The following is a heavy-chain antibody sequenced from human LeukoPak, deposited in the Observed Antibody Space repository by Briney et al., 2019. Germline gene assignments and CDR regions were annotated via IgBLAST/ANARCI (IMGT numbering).Heavy chain of an antibody. Sequence: PGGSLRLSCVASVFTFGSYSMNWVRQAPGKGLEWVSYISSGSSSRYFADSVKGRFTISRDNAKNSLYLQMNSLRAEDTALYYCARDGDTVLTRGYYYYMDVWGKGTTVTVSS. CDR1: VFTFGSYS. J-gene: IGHJ6*03. CDR2: ISSGSSSR. D-gene: IGHD4-23*01. V-gene: IGHV3-48*01. CDR3: ARDGDTVLTRGYYYYMDV.